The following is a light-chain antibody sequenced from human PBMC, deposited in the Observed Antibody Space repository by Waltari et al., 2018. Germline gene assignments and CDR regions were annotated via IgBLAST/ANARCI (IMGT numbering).Light chain of an antibody. CDR1: NIGSKS. V-gene: IGLV3-9*01. J-gene: IGLJ1*01. CDR3: QVWASGTYI. Sequence: SYELTDSISVSVALGQTAKIACGGDNIGSKSVHWYRQKPGQPPILVIYRDIRRPSGIPEGCSGSNSGNTATLTISRAQVVDEADYFCQVWASGTYIFAGGTKLTVL. CDR2: RDI.